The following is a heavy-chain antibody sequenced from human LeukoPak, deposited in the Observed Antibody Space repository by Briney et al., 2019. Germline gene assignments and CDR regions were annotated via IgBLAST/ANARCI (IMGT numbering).Heavy chain of an antibody. CDR2: VNPDSGGT. CDR3: ARVFYDSSGRRFDY. Sequence: ASVKVSCKASGYTFSGFSIHWVRQAPGQGLEWMGRVNPDSGGTSYAQKFQGRVTMTRDTSISTAYMELSGLRSDDTAVYYCARVFYDSSGRRFDYWGQGTLVTVSS. D-gene: IGHD3-22*01. CDR1: GYTFSGFS. V-gene: IGHV1-2*06. J-gene: IGHJ4*02.